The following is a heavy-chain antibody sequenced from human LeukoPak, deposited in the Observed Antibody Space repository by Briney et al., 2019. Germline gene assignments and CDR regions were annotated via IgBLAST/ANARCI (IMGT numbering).Heavy chain of an antibody. J-gene: IGHJ1*01. D-gene: IGHD1-1*01. V-gene: IGHV4-30-2*01. Sequence: SQTLSLTCAVSGGSISSGGYSWSWIRQPPGKGLEWIGYIYHSGSTYYNPSLKTRVTISLDTSKNQFSLKLSSVTAADTAVYYCASWMTPQYFQHWGQGTLVTVSS. CDR1: GGSISSGGYS. CDR3: ASWMTPQYFQH. CDR2: IYHSGST.